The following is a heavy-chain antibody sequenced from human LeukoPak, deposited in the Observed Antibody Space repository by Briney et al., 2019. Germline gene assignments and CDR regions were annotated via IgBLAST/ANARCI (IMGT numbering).Heavy chain of an antibody. D-gene: IGHD3-10*01. CDR2: INHSGST. CDR1: GGSFSGYY. CDR3: ARLVPTPLLWFGKATKVYYYYGMDV. J-gene: IGHJ6*02. Sequence: PSETLSLTCAVYGGSFSGYYWSWIRQPPGKGLEWIGEINHSGSTNYNPSLMSRVTISVDTSKNQFSLKLSSVTAADTAVYYCARLVPTPLLWFGKATKVYYYYGMDVWGQGTTVTVSS. V-gene: IGHV4-34*01.